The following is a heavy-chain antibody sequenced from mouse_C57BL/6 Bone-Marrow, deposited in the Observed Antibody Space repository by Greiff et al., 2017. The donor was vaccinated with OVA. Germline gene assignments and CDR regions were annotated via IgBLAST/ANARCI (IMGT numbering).Heavy chain of an antibody. V-gene: IGHV1-64*01. J-gene: IGHJ1*03. D-gene: IGHD1-1*01. CDR1: GYTFTSYW. CDR2: IHPNSGST. CDR3: ARYYCGSSSYWYFDV. Sequence: QVQLKQPGAELVKPGASVKLSCKASGYTFTSYWMHWVKQRPGQGLEWIGMIHPNSGSTNYNEKFKSKATLTVDKSSSTAYMQLSSLTSEDSAVYYCARYYCGSSSYWYFDVWGTGTAVTVSS.